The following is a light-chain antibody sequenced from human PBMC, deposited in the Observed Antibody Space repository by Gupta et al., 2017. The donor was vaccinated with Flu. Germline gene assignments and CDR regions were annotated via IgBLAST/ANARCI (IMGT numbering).Light chain of an antibody. Sequence: QSALTPPASVSGSPGQSITISCTGTSSDVGSYNYASWYQPHPGKAPKLMIYEVSNRPSGVSNRFSGSKNGNTASLTISGLQDEDEADYYGSAYTSSSNLVFGGGTKLTVL. V-gene: IGLV2-14*01. J-gene: IGLJ3*02. CDR2: EVS. CDR3: SAYTSSSNLV. CDR1: SSDVGSYNY.